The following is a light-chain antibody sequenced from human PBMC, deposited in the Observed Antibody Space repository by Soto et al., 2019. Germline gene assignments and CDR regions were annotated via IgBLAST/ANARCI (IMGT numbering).Light chain of an antibody. CDR3: AAWDDSLNGVV. CDR2: STN. CDR1: SSNIGSNT. J-gene: IGLJ2*01. Sequence: QSVLTQPPSASGTPGQRVTISCTGSSSNIGSNTVNWYQQFPGTAPKLLIHSTNQRPSGVPDRFSGSKSGTSVSLAISGLQSEDEADYSCAAWDDSLNGVVFGGGTKLTV. V-gene: IGLV1-44*01.